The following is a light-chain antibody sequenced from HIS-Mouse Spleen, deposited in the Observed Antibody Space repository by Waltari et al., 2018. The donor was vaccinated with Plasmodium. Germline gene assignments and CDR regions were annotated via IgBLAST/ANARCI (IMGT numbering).Light chain of an antibody. V-gene: IGKV3-15*01. CDR2: GAS. J-gene: IGKJ3*01. CDR1: QSVNNN. CDR3: QQYNNWSFT. Sequence: DIVMTQSTATLSVSQGERATPPCRASQSVNNNLAWYQQKPGQAPKLLIYGASTRATGIPARFSGSGSGTEFTLTISSLQSEDFAVYYCQQYNNWSFTFGPGTKVDIK.